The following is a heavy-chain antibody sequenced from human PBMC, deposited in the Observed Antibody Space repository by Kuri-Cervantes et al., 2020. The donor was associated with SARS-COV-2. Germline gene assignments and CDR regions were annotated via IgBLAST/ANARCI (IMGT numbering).Heavy chain of an antibody. CDR2: IHYSGST. J-gene: IGHJ4*02. CDR1: GDSISDHY. Sequence: SETLSLTCTVSGDSISDHYWSWIRQPPGKGPEWIGCIHYSGSTDYNPSLKSRVTISMDTSKSQFSLEVNSVTAADTAVYYCARVWDGGDYFDYWGQGTLVTVSS. D-gene: IGHD3-16*01. CDR3: ARVWDGGDYFDY. V-gene: IGHV4-59*11.